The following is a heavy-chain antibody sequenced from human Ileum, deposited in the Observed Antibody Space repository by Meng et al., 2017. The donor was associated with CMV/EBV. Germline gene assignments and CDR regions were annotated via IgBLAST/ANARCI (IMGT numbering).Heavy chain of an antibody. J-gene: IGHJ3*02. D-gene: IGHD2-2*03. CDR2: ILPSSGAT. CDR1: GYTFTSYD. V-gene: IGHV1-2*02. CDR3: VIDMDGSEGSAFDI. Sequence: ASVKVSCKASGYTFTSYDINWVRKAPGQGLQWMGWILPSSGATHYAQKFSDRVNMTRDMYISTFYMELNRLTSDDTAVYHCVIDMDGSEGSAFDIWGQGTRVTVSS.